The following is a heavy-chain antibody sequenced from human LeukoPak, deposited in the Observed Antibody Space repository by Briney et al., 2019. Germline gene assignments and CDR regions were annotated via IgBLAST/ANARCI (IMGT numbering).Heavy chain of an antibody. Sequence: GGSLRLSCAASEFTFSTFCMHWARQAPGKGLVWVSGIDSDGTNTDYADSVKGRFTISRDNAKNTLYMQMNSLRVDDTAVYYCVREASGVSSSAFDVWGQGTMVTVSS. J-gene: IGHJ3*01. CDR1: EFTFSTFC. CDR2: IDSDGTNT. V-gene: IGHV3-74*01. CDR3: VREASGVSSSAFDV. D-gene: IGHD1-26*01.